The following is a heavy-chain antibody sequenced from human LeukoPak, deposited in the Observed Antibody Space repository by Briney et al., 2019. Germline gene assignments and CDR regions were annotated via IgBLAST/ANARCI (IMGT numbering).Heavy chain of an antibody. CDR2: VNPNSGGT. CDR3: ARDFRAAMVSDWFDP. CDR1: EGTFSNDA. J-gene: IGHJ5*02. V-gene: IGHV1-2*02. D-gene: IGHD5-18*01. Sequence: GSSVKVSCKASEGTFSNDAISWVRQAPGQGLEWMGWVNPNSGGTNYAQKFQGRVTMTRDTSISTAYMELSRLRSDDTAVYYCARDFRAAMVSDWFDPWGQGTLVTVSS.